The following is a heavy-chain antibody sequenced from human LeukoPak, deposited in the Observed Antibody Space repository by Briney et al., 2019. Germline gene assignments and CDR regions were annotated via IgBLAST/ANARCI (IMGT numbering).Heavy chain of an antibody. CDR1: GYTFTSYG. Sequence: ASVKVSCKASGYTFTSYGISWVRQAPGQGLEWMGWISAYNGNTNYAQKLQGRVTMTTDTSTSTAYMELRSLRSDDTAVYYCARGLPRVGYYVRSRFDPWGQGTLVTVSS. CDR3: ARGLPRVGYYVRSRFDP. J-gene: IGHJ5*02. D-gene: IGHD3-10*02. V-gene: IGHV1-18*01. CDR2: ISAYNGNT.